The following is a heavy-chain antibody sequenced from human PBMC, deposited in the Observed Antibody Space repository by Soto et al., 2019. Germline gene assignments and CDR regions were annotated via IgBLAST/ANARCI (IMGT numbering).Heavy chain of an antibody. V-gene: IGHV4-59*01. CDR2: IYYSGST. CDR3: ARDSHSSSRYSSSYARGNWFDP. D-gene: IGHD6-13*01. CDR1: GGSISSYY. J-gene: IGHJ5*02. Sequence: TSETLSLTCTVSGGSISSYYWSWIRQPPGKGLEWIGYIYYSGSTNYNPSLKSRVTISVDTSKNQFSLKLSSVTAADTAVYYCARDSHSSSRYSSSYARGNWFDPWGQGTLVTVSS.